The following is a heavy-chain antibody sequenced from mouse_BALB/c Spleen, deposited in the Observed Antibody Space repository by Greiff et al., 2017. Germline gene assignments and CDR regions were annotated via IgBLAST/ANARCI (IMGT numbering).Heavy chain of an antibody. Sequence: DVQLQESGPDLVKPSQSLSLTCSVTGYSITSDYTWHWIRQFLGNKLEWMGYIHFSGGTNYNPSLKSRLSITRDTSTNQFFLQLISVTTEDTATYYCARVGSYPDYWGQGTTLTVSS. V-gene: IGHV3-1*02. CDR2: IHFSGGT. J-gene: IGHJ2*01. D-gene: IGHD5-1-1*01. CDR3: ARVGSYPDY. CDR1: GYSITSDYT.